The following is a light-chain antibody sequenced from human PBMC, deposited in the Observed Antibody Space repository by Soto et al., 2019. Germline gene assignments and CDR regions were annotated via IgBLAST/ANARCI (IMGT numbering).Light chain of an antibody. V-gene: IGKV1-39*01. CDR2: AAS. CDR1: QSIDRY. Sequence: DIQMTQSPSSLSASVGDRVTITCRASQSIDRYLNWYQQNPGKAPKLLIYAASRLQSGVLSRFSGGSSGTDFTLTISSLQPEDFATYYCQQSFTMPLSFGGGTTVEVK. CDR3: QQSFTMPLS. J-gene: IGKJ4*01.